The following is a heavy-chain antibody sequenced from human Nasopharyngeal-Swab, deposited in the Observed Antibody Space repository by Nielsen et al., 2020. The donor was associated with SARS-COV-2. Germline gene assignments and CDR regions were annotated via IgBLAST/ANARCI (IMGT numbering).Heavy chain of an antibody. Sequence: SETLSLTCDVYGGSFSGYYWSWIRQPPGKGLEWIGEINHSGSTNYNPSLKSRVTISVDTSKNQFSLKLSSVTAADTAVYYCARERQLPQYYYYYYYMDVWGKGTTVTVSS. V-gene: IGHV4-34*01. D-gene: IGHD2-2*01. CDR1: GGSFSGYY. CDR2: INHSGST. CDR3: ARERQLPQYYYYYYYMDV. J-gene: IGHJ6*03.